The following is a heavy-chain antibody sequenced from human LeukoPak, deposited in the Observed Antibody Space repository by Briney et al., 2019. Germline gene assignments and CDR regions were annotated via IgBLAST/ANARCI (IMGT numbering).Heavy chain of an antibody. CDR1: GCTFTSYG. CDR2: ISAYNGNT. J-gene: IGHJ5*02. V-gene: IGHV1-18*01. Sequence: GASVKVSCKASGCTFTSYGISWVRQAPGQGLEWMGWISAYNGNTNYAQKLQGRVTMTTDTSTSTAYMELRSLRSDDTAVYYCARGVGQLLKYNWFDPWGQGTLVTVSS. D-gene: IGHD2-2*01. CDR3: ARGVGQLLKYNWFDP.